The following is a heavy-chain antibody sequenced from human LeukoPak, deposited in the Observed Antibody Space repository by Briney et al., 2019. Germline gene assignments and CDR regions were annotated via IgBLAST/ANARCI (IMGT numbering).Heavy chain of an antibody. CDR2: ISGSGGTT. CDR1: GFTFSTYA. J-gene: IGHJ4*02. CDR3: AKRGETTVTKSFDY. Sequence: GGSLRLSCAASGFTFSTYAMSWVRQAPGKGLEWVSTISGSGGTTYYADSVKGRFTISRDNSKDTLYLQMNSLRAEDTAVYYCAKRGETTVTKSFDYWGQGTLVTVPS. D-gene: IGHD4-11*01. V-gene: IGHV3-23*01.